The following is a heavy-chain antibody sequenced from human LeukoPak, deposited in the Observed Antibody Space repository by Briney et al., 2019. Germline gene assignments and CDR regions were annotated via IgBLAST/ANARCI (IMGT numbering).Heavy chain of an antibody. CDR1: GFTFDDYA. Sequence: GGSLRLSCAASGFTFDDYAMHWVRQAPGKGLEWVSGISWNSGSIGYADSVKGRFTISRDNAKNSLYLQMNSLRAEDTALYYCAKDDVEGSADYWGQGTLVTVSS. V-gene: IGHV3-9*01. J-gene: IGHJ4*02. CDR2: ISWNSGSI. CDR3: AKDDVEGSADY. D-gene: IGHD2-15*01.